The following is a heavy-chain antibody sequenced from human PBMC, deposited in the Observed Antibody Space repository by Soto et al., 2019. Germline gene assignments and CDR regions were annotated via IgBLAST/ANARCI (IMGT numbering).Heavy chain of an antibody. V-gene: IGHV4-30-4*01. J-gene: IGHJ6*02. CDR3: ARGYCSGGSCYSYFYGMDV. D-gene: IGHD2-15*01. Sequence: KTSETLSLTCTVSGGSISSDDYYWSWIRQPPGKGLEWIGYIYYSGSTYYNPSLKSRVTISLDTSKNHFSLKLPSVTAADTAVYYCARGYCSGGSCYSYFYGMDVWGQGTTVTVSS. CDR1: GGSISSDDYY. CDR2: IYYSGST.